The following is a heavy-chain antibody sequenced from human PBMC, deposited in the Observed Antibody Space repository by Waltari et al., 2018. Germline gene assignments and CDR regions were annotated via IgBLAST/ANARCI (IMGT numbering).Heavy chain of an antibody. CDR2: INLNSGGT. Sequence: VPLVPAGAEVRKLGDEGKVPCTAYGYNFTGHELHWVRPALGQGVEWRAWINLNSGGTNYARKFQERVTMARDTSDSRAYMELSRLGSDDTAVYCCATFGRGAAAGTYNWFDPWGQGTLVTVSS. J-gene: IGHJ5*02. CDR3: ATFGRGAAAGTYNWFDP. CDR1: GYNFTGHE. V-gene: IGHV1-2*02. D-gene: IGHD6-13*01.